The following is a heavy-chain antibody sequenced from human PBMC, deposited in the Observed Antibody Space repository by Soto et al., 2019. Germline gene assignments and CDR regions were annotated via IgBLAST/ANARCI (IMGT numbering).Heavy chain of an antibody. CDR3: ARHTYGIGLAF. CDR2: IYHSGST. Sequence: SETLSLTCAVSGGSISSGDYSWSWIRQPPGKGLEWIGYIYHSGSTYYNPSLKSRVTISVDRSKNQFSLKLSSVTAADTAVYYCARHTYGIGLAFWGKGTLVTVSS. V-gene: IGHV4-30-2*01. CDR1: GGSISSGDYS. D-gene: IGHD4-17*01. J-gene: IGHJ4*02.